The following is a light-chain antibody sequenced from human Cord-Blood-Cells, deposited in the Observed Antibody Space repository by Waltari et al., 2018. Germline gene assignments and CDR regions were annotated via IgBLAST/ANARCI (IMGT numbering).Light chain of an antibody. J-gene: IGLJ2*01. CDR2: DVS. V-gene: IGLV2-14*01. CDR3: SSYTSSSPVV. Sequence: QSALTPPASVSGSPGPSITISCTGTSSDVGGYNYVSWYQQHPGKAPKLMIYDVSNRPSGVSNRFSGSKSGNTASLTISGLQAEDEADYYCSSYTSSSPVVFGGGTKLTVL. CDR1: SSDVGGYNY.